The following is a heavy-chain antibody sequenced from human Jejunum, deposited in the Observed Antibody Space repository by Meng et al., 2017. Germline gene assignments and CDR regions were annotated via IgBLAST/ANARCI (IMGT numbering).Heavy chain of an antibody. Sequence: QLQLQQSGAGLGKPSETLARTGAGSGGSINSDGFTWSWIRQPPGKGLEWIGYIYHTGSPYYNPSLKSRLTISVDKSVNQFSLKLSSVTAADTAVYHCARMDSAVHYFDYWGQGTLVTVSS. CDR2: IYHTGSP. CDR1: GGSINSDGFT. D-gene: IGHD2-2*03. CDR3: ARMDSAVHYFDY. J-gene: IGHJ4*02. V-gene: IGHV4-30-2*01.